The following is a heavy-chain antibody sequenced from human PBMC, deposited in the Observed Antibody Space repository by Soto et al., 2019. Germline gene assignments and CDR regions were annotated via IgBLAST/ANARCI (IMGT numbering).Heavy chain of an antibody. V-gene: IGHV1-18*01. J-gene: IGHJ6*02. CDR2: ISGYHGHT. CDR1: GYTFTTYG. CDR3: AREGEMPYYYYGLDV. D-gene: IGHD3-16*01. Sequence: QVQLVQSGAEVRKPGASVKVSCKASGYTFTTYGISWVRQTPGQGLEWMGWISGYHGHTKYAQKFQGRVTMNTDTSTSTVYMDLRSLRSDDTAVYYCAREGEMPYYYYGLDVWGQGTTVTVSS.